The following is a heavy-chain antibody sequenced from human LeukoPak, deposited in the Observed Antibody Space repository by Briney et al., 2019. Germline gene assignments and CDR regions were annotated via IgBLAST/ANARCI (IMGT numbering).Heavy chain of an antibody. D-gene: IGHD3-3*01. Sequence: PSETLSLTCTVSGGSISSYYWSWIRQPPGKGLEWIGYIYYSGSTNYNPSLKSRVTISVDTSKNQFSLKLSSVTAADTAVYYCARDLLEWSHYFDYWGQGTLVTVSS. CDR1: GGSISSYY. CDR2: IYYSGST. CDR3: ARDLLEWSHYFDY. J-gene: IGHJ4*02. V-gene: IGHV4-59*01.